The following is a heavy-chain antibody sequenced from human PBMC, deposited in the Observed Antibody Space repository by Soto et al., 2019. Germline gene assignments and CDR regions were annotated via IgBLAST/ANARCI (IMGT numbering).Heavy chain of an antibody. V-gene: IGHV1-69*13. J-gene: IGHJ4*02. CDR1: GGTFSSYA. CDR2: IIPIFGTA. D-gene: IGHD6-19*01. Sequence: GASVKVSCKASGGTFSSYAISWVRQAPGQGLEWMGGIIPIFGTANYAQKFQGRVTITADESTSTAYMELSSLRSEDTAVYYCARDRGQPVAGTFSPLDYWGQGTLVTVPS. CDR3: ARDRGQPVAGTFSPLDY.